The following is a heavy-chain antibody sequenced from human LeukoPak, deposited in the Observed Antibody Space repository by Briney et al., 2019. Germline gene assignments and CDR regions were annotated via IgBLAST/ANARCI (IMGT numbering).Heavy chain of an antibody. J-gene: IGHJ1*01. CDR2: INHSGST. D-gene: IGHD6-13*01. CDR3: ARAGIAAAGTIRGVKYFQH. Sequence: SETLSLTCAVYGGSFSGYYWSWIRQPPGKGLEWIGEINHSGSTNYNPSLKSRVTISVDTSKNQFSLKLSSVTAADTAVYYCARAGIAAAGTIRGVKYFQHWGQGTLVTVSS. CDR1: GGSFSGYY. V-gene: IGHV4-34*01.